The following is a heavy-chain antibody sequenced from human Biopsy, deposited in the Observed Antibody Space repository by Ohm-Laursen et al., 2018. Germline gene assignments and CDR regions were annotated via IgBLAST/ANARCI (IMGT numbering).Heavy chain of an antibody. V-gene: IGHV1-69*06. CDR2: NIPILGTG. CDR3: ATKLTGYFHH. Sequence: PVTVSCRSPGGTFSNYGVNWVRQAPGQGLEWLGGNIPILGTGNYAQKFQDRVTVAADTSTSTATMELRSLRSDDTAVYYCATKLTGYFHHWGQGTLVIVSS. CDR1: GGTFSNYG. J-gene: IGHJ1*01. D-gene: IGHD3-9*01.